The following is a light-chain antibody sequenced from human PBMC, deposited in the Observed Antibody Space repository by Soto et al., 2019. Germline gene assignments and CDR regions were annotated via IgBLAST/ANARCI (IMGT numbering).Light chain of an antibody. J-gene: IGKJ1*01. CDR3: QHYNSYSEA. Sequence: EIQMTQSPSTRSGSVGDRGPITFRASQTISSWLAWYQQKPGQVPKLLIYEASTIKSGVPSRFSGSGSGTEFTLTISSLQPDDFATYYCQHYNSYSEAFGQGTKVDIK. CDR1: QTISSW. CDR2: EAS. V-gene: IGKV1-5*03.